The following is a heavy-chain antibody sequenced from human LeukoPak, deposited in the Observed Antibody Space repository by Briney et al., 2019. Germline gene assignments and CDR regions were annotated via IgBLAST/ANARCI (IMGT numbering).Heavy chain of an antibody. D-gene: IGHD6-19*01. V-gene: IGHV4-39*01. Sequence: SETLSLTCTVSGGSISSSSYYWGWIRQPPGKGLESIGSIYYSGSTYYNPSLKSRVTISVDTSKNQFSLKLSSVTAADTAVYYCARHEDSSGWYPVEYWGQGTLVTVSS. CDR2: IYYSGST. CDR3: ARHEDSSGWYPVEY. CDR1: GGSISSSSYY. J-gene: IGHJ4*02.